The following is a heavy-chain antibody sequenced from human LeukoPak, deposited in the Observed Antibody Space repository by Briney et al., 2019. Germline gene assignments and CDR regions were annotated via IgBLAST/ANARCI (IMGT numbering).Heavy chain of an antibody. Sequence: GGSLRLSCAASGFTFTNYWMSWVRQAPGKGLEWVANMKPDGSERYYVDSVKGRFTVSRDDAKNSLYFQMNSLRAEDTAVYYCARERIVGAASTRYYGMDVWGQGTTVTVSS. CDR2: MKPDGSER. V-gene: IGHV3-7*03. CDR3: ARERIVGAASTRYYGMDV. J-gene: IGHJ6*02. CDR1: GFTFTNYW. D-gene: IGHD1-26*01.